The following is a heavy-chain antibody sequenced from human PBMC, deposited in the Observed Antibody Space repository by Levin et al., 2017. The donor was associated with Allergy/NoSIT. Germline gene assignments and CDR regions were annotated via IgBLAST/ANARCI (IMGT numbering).Heavy chain of an antibody. Sequence: GESLKISCAASGFTFSSYGMHWVRQAPGKGLEWVAVISYDGSNKYYADSVKGRFTISRDNSKNTLYLQMNSLRAEDTAVYYCAKSYHSSSWYPYYFDYWGQGTLVTVSS. CDR2: ISYDGSNK. CDR3: AKSYHSSSWYPYYFDY. CDR1: GFTFSSYG. V-gene: IGHV3-30*18. J-gene: IGHJ4*02. D-gene: IGHD6-13*01.